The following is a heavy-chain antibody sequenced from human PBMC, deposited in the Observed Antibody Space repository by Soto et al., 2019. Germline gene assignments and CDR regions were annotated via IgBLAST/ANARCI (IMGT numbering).Heavy chain of an antibody. D-gene: IGHD3-16*01. V-gene: IGHV3-11*01. CDR2: ISSSGSTI. CDR3: ARDHPYDYIWGSHNWYFDL. Sequence: QVQLVESGVGLVKPGGSLRLSCAASGFTFSDYYMSWIRHAPGKGLEWVSYISSSGSTIYYADSVKGRFTISRDNAKNSLYLQMNSLRAEATAVYYCARDHPYDYIWGSHNWYFDLWGRGTLVTVSS. J-gene: IGHJ2*01. CDR1: GFTFSDYY.